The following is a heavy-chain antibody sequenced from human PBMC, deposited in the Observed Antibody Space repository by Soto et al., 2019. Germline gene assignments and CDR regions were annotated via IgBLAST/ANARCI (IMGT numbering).Heavy chain of an antibody. CDR2: ISYDGSNK. V-gene: IGHV3-30-3*01. D-gene: IGHD3-3*01. Sequence: QVQLVESGGGVVQPGRSLRLSCAASGFTFSSYAMHWVRQAPGKGLEWVAVISYDGSNKYYADSVKGRFTISRDNSKNTLYLQMNTVSAEETAVYYCSRDGGYYDCGSGLTGLDYGGQGTLVTVSS. CDR1: GFTFSSYA. CDR3: SRDGGYYDCGSGLTGLDY. J-gene: IGHJ4*02.